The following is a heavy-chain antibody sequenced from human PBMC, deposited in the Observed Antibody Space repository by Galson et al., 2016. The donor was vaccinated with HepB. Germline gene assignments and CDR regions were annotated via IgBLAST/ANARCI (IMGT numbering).Heavy chain of an antibody. V-gene: IGHV3-7*01. CDR3: ARSGEPS. J-gene: IGHJ5*02. D-gene: IGHD4-17*01. Sequence: SLRLSCATSGFTFSSYWMTWVRQAPGKGLEWVANINQDGIEKYYVGSVEGRFTISRDNAKQSLYLQMDHLRAEDTAVYYCARSGEPSWGQGTLVTVSP. CDR2: INQDGIEK. CDR1: GFTFSSYW.